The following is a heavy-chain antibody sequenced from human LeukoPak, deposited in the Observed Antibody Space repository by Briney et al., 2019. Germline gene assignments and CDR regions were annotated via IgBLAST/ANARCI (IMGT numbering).Heavy chain of an antibody. Sequence: PGGSLRLSCAASGFTFSSYAMSWVRQAPGKGLEWVSPISGSGGSTYYADSVKGRFTISRGNSKNTLYLQMNSLRAEDTAVYYCAKDSYSSSWYGGISLDYWGQGTLVTVSS. V-gene: IGHV3-23*01. CDR3: AKDSYSSSWYGGISLDY. J-gene: IGHJ4*02. CDR2: ISGSGGST. CDR1: GFTFSSYA. D-gene: IGHD6-13*01.